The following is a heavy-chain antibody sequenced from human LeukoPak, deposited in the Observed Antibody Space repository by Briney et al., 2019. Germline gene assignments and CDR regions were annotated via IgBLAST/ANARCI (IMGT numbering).Heavy chain of an antibody. V-gene: IGHV1-2*02. CDR3: ARTYCSSTSCHHFDY. J-gene: IGHJ4*02. CDR1: GYTFTGYY. CDR2: INPNSGGT. D-gene: IGHD2-2*01. Sequence: ASVKVSCKASGYTFTGYYMHWVRQAPGQGLEWMGWINPNSGGTNYAQKFQGRVTMTRDTSISTAYMELSRLRSDDTAVYYCARTYCSSTSCHHFDYWGQGTLVTVSS.